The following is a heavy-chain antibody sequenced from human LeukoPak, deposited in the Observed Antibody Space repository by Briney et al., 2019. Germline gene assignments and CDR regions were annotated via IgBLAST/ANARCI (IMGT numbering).Heavy chain of an antibody. J-gene: IGHJ4*02. CDR1: GFTFSSYW. CDR2: IKQDGSEK. Sequence: GGSLRLSCEASGFTFSSYWMSWVRQAPGKGLEWVANIKQDGSEKYYVDYVKGRFTISRDNDKNSLYLQMNSLRAEDTVVYYCARAVCEAEEYWGQGTLVSVSS. CDR3: ARAVCEAEEY. D-gene: IGHD6-19*01. V-gene: IGHV3-7*03.